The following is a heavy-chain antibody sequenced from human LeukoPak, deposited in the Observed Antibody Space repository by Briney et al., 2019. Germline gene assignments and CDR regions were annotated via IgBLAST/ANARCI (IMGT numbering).Heavy chain of an antibody. CDR2: ISAYNGNT. Sequence: ASVKVSCKASGYTFTSYGISWVRQAPGQGLEWMGWISAYNGNTNYAQKLQGRVTMTTDTSTSTAYMELRSLRSEDTAVYYCARGQWWRYCSGGSCYRGGAEKTSNDYWGQGTLVTVSS. CDR1: GYTFTSYG. J-gene: IGHJ4*02. D-gene: IGHD2-15*01. CDR3: ARGQWWRYCSGGSCYRGGAEKTSNDY. V-gene: IGHV1-18*01.